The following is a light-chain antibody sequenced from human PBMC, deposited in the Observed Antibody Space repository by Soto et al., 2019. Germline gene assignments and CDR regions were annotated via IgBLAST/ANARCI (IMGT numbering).Light chain of an antibody. CDR1: SSDVGGNNY. J-gene: IGLJ1*01. Sequence: QSALTQPASVSGSPGQSITISCIGTSSDVGGNNYVSWYQQRPGKAPKLMIFEVSNRPSGVSNRFSGSKSGNTASLAISGLQTEDEADYYCCSYTSTSAYVFGTGTKLTVL. CDR2: EVS. CDR3: CSYTSTSAYV. V-gene: IGLV2-14*01.